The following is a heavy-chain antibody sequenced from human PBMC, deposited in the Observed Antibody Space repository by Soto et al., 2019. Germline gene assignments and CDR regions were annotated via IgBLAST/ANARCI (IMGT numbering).Heavy chain of an antibody. D-gene: IGHD3-3*01. J-gene: IGHJ6*03. CDR2: ISGNGGNT. CDR1: GFTFSSYA. V-gene: IGHV3-23*01. Sequence: EVQLLESGGTLVQPGGSLRLFCAASGFTFSSYAILWVRQAPGQGLEWVSTISGNGGNTFYADSVKGRFTVSRDNSKSTVSLQMNSLRAEDTALYYCAKAAARFCDKHYYMEVWGKGTTVTVSS. CDR3: AKAAARFCDKHYYMEV.